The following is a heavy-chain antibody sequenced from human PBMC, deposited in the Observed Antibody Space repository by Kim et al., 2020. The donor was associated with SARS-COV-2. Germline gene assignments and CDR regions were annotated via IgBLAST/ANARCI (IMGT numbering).Heavy chain of an antibody. Sequence: GGSLRLSCGASGFTFSDSAMHWVRRASGKGLEWVGRIRSKVNGYATADSASGRGRFTISRDNSRITSYLQMNSLKTEDTAVYDCIRGPGTTLTFLDACD. J-gene: IGHJ3*02. CDR2: IRSKVNGYAT. CDR1: GFTFSDSA. V-gene: IGHV3-73*01. D-gene: IGHD1-1*01. CDR3: IRGPGTTLTFLDACD.